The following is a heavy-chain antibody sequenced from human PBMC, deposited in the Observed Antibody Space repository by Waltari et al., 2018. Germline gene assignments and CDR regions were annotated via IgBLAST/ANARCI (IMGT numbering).Heavy chain of an antibody. CDR1: GFSLSSGSYY. J-gene: IGHJ4*02. D-gene: IGHD3-3*02. CDR2: ISNSGDT. CDR3: AGRGAKMFSI. Sequence: QVQLQESGPGLVQPSQTLSLTCSVSGFSLSSGSYYWSWIRQHPGKGLAWIGYISNSGDTDYSPSLRSRLTLSVDTSKNQFSLKLNSVTAADTGVYFCAGRGAKMFSIWGRGTLVTVSS. V-gene: IGHV4-31*02.